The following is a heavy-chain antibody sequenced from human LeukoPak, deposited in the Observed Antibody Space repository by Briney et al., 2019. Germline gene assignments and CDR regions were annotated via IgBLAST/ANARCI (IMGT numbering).Heavy chain of an antibody. Sequence: GASVKVSCKASGYTFTGYYMHWVRQAPGQGLEWMGWINPNSGGTNYAQKFQGRVTMTRDTSISTAYMELSRLRSDDTAVYYCARDKDLAWYYYGSGSLFFDYWGQGTLVTVPS. CDR1: GYTFTGYY. J-gene: IGHJ4*02. V-gene: IGHV1-2*02. CDR2: INPNSGGT. CDR3: ARDKDLAWYYYGSGSLFFDY. D-gene: IGHD3-10*01.